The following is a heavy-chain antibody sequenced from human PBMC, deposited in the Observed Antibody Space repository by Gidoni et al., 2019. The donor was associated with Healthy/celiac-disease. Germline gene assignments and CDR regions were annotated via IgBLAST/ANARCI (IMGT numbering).Heavy chain of an antibody. CDR3: ARDGGYYDSSGYLDAFDI. D-gene: IGHD3-22*01. V-gene: IGHV1-69*06. J-gene: IGHJ3*02. CDR1: GCTFSRYD. Sequence: QVQLVQSGAEVTKPGSSVQVSCKASGCTFSRYDISWVRQAPGQGLEWMGGIIPIFGTANYAQKLQGRVTITSDKSTSTAYMELSSLRSEDTAVYYCARDGGYYDSSGYLDAFDIWGQGTMVTVSS. CDR2: IIPIFGTA.